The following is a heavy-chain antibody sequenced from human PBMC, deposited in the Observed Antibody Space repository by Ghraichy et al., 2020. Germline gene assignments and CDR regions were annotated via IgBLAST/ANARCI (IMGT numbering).Heavy chain of an antibody. CDR2: ISAYNGNT. CDR1: GYTFTSYG. V-gene: IGHV1-18*01. CDR3: ARDVPEVRFLEWLLSSYYYYGMDV. D-gene: IGHD3-3*01. J-gene: IGHJ6*02. Sequence: ASVKVSCKASGYTFTSYGISWVRQAPGQGLEWMGWISAYNGNTNYAQKLQGRVTMTTDTSTSTAYMELRSLRSDDTAVYYCARDVPEVRFLEWLLSSYYYYGMDVWGQGTTVTVSS.